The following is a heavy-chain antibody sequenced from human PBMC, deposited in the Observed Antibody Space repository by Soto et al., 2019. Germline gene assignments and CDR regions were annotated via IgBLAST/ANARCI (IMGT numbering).Heavy chain of an antibody. D-gene: IGHD1-7*01. J-gene: IGHJ3*02. CDR3: ASSPTGTTLWQDAFDI. Sequence: QVQLQQSGPGLVKPSQTLSLTCAISGDSVSSNSAAWNWIRQSPSRGLEWLGRTYYRSKWYNDYAVSVKSRITINPNTSKNQFSLQLNSVTPEDTAVYYCASSPTGTTLWQDAFDIWGQGTMVTVSS. CDR1: GDSVSSNSAA. CDR2: TYYRSKWYN. V-gene: IGHV6-1*01.